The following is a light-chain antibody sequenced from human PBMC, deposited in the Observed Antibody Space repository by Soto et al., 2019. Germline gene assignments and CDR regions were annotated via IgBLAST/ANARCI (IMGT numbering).Light chain of an antibody. CDR3: ASYTGTDTPWV. CDR1: ASDIGYYNF. Sequence: QSALTQPASVSGSLGQLITISCTGAASDIGYYNFVSWYQQHPATAPKLIIYDVSHRPSGISFRFSGSKSGNTASLTISGLRAEDEAAYYCASYTGTDTPWVFGGGTKLTVL. CDR2: DVS. J-gene: IGLJ3*02. V-gene: IGLV2-14*03.